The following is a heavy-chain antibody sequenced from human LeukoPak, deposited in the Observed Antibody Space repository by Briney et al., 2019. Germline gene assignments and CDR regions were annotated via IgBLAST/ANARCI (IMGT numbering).Heavy chain of an antibody. CDR2: IKDDGSEE. CDR3: ARGLDCVGSSCYRPF. J-gene: IGHJ4*02. V-gene: IGHV3-7*01. D-gene: IGHD2-15*01. CDR1: EFNLSTYW. Sequence: GGSLRLSCEGFEFNLSTYWMSWVRQAPGKGLEWVANIKDDGSEEYYVDSVRGRFAISRDNAKNSLFLQMSSLRVEDTAIYCCARGLDCVGSSCYRPFWGQGTLVTVSS.